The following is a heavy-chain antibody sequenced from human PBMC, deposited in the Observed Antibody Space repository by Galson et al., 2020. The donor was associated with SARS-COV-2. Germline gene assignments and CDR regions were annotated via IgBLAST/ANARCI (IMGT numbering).Heavy chain of an antibody. J-gene: IGHJ5*02. V-gene: IGHV1-24*01. D-gene: IGHD3-10*02. Sequence: GESLKISCKVSGYTLTELSMHWVRQAPGKGLEWMGGFDPEDGETIYAQKFQGRVTMTEDTSTDTAYMELSSLRSEDTAVYYCATAPMFSKPHWFDPWGQGTLVTVS. CDR2: FDPEDGET. CDR1: GYTLTELS. CDR3: ATAPMFSKPHWFDP.